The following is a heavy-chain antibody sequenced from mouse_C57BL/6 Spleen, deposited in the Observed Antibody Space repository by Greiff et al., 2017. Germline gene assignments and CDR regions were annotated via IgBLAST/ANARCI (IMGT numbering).Heavy chain of an antibody. CDR2: INPSSGYT. CDR1: GYTFTSYW. CDR3: ARATTVVAPYNAMDD. J-gene: IGHJ4*01. Sequence: VQLQQSGAELAKPGASVKLSCKASGYTFTSYWMHWVKQRPGQGLEWIGYINPSSGYTKYNQKFKDKATLTADKSSSTAYMQLSSLTYEDSAVYYCARATTVVAPYNAMDDWGQGTSVTVST. D-gene: IGHD1-1*01. V-gene: IGHV1-7*01.